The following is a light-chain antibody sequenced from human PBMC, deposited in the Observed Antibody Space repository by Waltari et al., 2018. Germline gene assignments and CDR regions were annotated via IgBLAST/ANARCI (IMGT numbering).Light chain of an antibody. Sequence: DIVMTQSPLSLSVTPGEPASISCRSSQSLLHINGYYYLDWYLQKPGQSPQLLMYLTSHRASGAPDRFSGSGSGTDFTLKISRVEAEDVGVYYCMQPLQSPRTFGQGTKLEIK. CDR3: MQPLQSPRT. CDR1: QSLLHINGYYY. V-gene: IGKV2-28*01. J-gene: IGKJ2*01. CDR2: LTS.